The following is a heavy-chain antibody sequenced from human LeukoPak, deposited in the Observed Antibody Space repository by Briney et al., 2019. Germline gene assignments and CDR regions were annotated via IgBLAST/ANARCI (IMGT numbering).Heavy chain of an antibody. CDR2: IYYTGST. J-gene: IGHJ4*02. Sequence: SETLSLTCTVSGGSINSYYWNWIRQPPGKGLEWIGYIYYTGSTNYNPSLKSRVTISVDTSKNQFSLKLTSVTAADTAVYYCARDYPPWGYLHWGQGTLVTVSS. V-gene: IGHV4-59*01. CDR3: ARDYPPWGYLH. D-gene: IGHD3-16*01. CDR1: GGSINSYY.